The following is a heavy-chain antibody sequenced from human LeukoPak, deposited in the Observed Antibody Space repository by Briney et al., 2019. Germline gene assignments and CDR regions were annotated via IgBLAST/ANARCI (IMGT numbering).Heavy chain of an antibody. D-gene: IGHD5-12*01. Sequence: GESLKISCKGSGYSFTSYWIGWVRPVPGKGLEWMGIIYPGDSDTRYSPSFQGQVTISAHKSISTADLQWSSLKASDTAMYYCARPNSAYDAFDIWGQGTMVTVSS. CDR2: IYPGDSDT. J-gene: IGHJ3*02. V-gene: IGHV5-51*01. CDR1: GYSFTSYW. CDR3: ARPNSAYDAFDI.